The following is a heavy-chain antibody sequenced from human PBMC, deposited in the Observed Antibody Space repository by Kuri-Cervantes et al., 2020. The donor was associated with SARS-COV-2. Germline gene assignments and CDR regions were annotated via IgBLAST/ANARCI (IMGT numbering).Heavy chain of an antibody. V-gene: IGHV4-61*01. CDR3: AGGWVRAGDLIGDLDY. Sequence: ESLKISCTVSGSSVSSPNYWGWLRQPPGKGLEWIGYIYYSGSTNYNPSLKSRVTISVDTSKNQFSLKLSSVTAADTAVYYCAGGWVRAGDLIGDLDYWGQGTLVTVSS. CDR1: GSSVSSPNY. J-gene: IGHJ4*02. CDR2: IYYSGST. D-gene: IGHD3-10*01.